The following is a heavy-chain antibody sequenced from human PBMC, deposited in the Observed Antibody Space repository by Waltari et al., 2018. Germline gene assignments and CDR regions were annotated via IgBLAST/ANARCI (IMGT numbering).Heavy chain of an antibody. Sequence: QLQLQESGPGLVKPSETLSLTCTVSGGSISSSSYYWGWIRQPPGKGLEWIGSIYYSGSTYYNPTLKSRVTISADTSKSQFSLKLSAVTAADTAVYYCARVKQQLVQEDAFDIWGQGTMVTVSS. V-gene: IGHV4-39*01. D-gene: IGHD6-13*01. J-gene: IGHJ3*02. CDR2: IYYSGST. CDR3: ARVKQQLVQEDAFDI. CDR1: GGSISSSSYY.